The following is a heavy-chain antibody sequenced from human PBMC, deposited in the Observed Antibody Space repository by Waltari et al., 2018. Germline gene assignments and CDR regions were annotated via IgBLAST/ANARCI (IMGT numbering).Heavy chain of an antibody. J-gene: IGHJ3*01. CDR2: ISWDGGSR. CDR1: GFTFDNFA. Sequence: EVQLVESGGGLVQPGRSLRLSCAASGFTFDNFAMHWVRQAPGKGLEWVSGISWDGGSRAYADSMKGRLTISRENAKKSLYLQMTSLRPEDTALYLCVKAPSLRSCDFDFRGQGTMVTVSS. D-gene: IGHD2-15*01. CDR3: VKAPSLRSCDFDF. V-gene: IGHV3-9*01.